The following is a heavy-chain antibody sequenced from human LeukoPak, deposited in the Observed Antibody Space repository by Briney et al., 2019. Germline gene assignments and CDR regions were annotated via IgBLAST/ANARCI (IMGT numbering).Heavy chain of an antibody. Sequence: SQTLSLTCTVSGGSISSGSYYWIWIRQPAGMGLEWIGRIYTSGSTNYNPSLKSRVTISVDTSKNQFSLKLSSVTAADTAVYYCARDHVGPVVPAAGGYSSGSHWFDPWGPGTLVTVSS. CDR2: IYTSGST. J-gene: IGHJ5*02. D-gene: IGHD6-19*01. CDR3: ARDHVGPVVPAAGGYSSGSHWFDP. V-gene: IGHV4-61*02. CDR1: GGSISSGSYY.